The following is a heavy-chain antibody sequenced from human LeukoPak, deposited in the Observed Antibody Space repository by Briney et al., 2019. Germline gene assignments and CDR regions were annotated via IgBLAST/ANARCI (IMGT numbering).Heavy chain of an antibody. CDR3: ARHAVEGEWLQFYYFNF. D-gene: IGHD5-24*01. V-gene: IGHV4-39*01. Sequence: SETLSFTCAVSGGSIRNSSFYWGWIRQPPGKGLEWIASIYNSGTTYYNPSLKSRITIFVDTSKNQVSLKLRSVTAADTAVYYCARHAVEGEWLQFYYFNFWGQGSLVTVSS. CDR1: GGSIRNSSFY. CDR2: IYNSGTT. J-gene: IGHJ4*02.